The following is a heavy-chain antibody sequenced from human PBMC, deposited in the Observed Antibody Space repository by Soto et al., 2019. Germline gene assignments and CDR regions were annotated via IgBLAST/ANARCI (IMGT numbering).Heavy chain of an antibody. CDR3: ARAGQYCTTGTCYPASMGV. CDR1: GFTVSSSY. V-gene: IGHV3-53*04. J-gene: IGHJ6*04. D-gene: IGHD2-15*01. CDR2: CYSGGKT. Sequence: EVQLVESGGGLVQPGGSLRLSCSASGFTVSSSYINWVRQAPGKGLEWVSPCYSGGKTYYADSVKGRFTISRHSSENTLYLQMNSLRSEDTAVYYCARAGQYCTTGTCYPASMGVWGEGTTVTVSS.